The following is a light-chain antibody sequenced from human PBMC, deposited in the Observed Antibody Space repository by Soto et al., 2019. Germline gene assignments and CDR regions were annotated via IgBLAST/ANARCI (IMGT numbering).Light chain of an antibody. CDR3: NSYTGSTIYV. Sequence: QSVLTQPASVSGSPGQSITISCTGTSSDVGGYDHVAWYQQHPGKAPKLMIYEVNNRPSGISNRFSGSKSGNTASLTISGLQAEDEADYYCNSYTGSTIYVFGTGTKVTVL. CDR1: SSDVGGYDH. CDR2: EVN. V-gene: IGLV2-14*01. J-gene: IGLJ1*01.